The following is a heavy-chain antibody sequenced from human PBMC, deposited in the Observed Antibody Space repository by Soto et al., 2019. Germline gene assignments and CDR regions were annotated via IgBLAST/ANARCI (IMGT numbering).Heavy chain of an antibody. J-gene: IGHJ4*02. V-gene: IGHV1-69*13. CDR3: ARNLVGATRLGY. Sequence: GASVKVSCKASGGTFSSYAISWVRQAPGQGLEWMGGIIPIFGTANYAQKFQGRVTITADESTSTAYMELSSLRSEDTAVYYCARNLVGATRLGYWGQGTLVTVSS. D-gene: IGHD1-26*01. CDR1: GGTFSSYA. CDR2: IIPIFGTA.